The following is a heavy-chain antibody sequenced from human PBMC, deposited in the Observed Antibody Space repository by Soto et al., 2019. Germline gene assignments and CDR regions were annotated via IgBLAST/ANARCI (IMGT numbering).Heavy chain of an antibody. D-gene: IGHD6-13*01. J-gene: IGHJ4*02. CDR1: GGTFSSYT. CDR3: ARWHPYSSSSNDY. Sequence: QVQLVQSGAEVKKPGSSVKVSCKASGGTFSSYTISWVRQAPGQGLEWMGRIIPILGIANYAQKLQVRVTITADKSTSTAYMELSSLRSEDTAVYYCARWHPYSSSSNDYWGQGTLVTVSS. CDR2: IIPILGIA. V-gene: IGHV1-69*02.